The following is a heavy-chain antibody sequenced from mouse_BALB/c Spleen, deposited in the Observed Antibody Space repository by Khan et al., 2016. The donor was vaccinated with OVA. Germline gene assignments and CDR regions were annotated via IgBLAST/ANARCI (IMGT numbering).Heavy chain of an antibody. J-gene: IGHJ4*01. V-gene: IGHV1-18*01. CDR1: GYTFPEYT. D-gene: IGHD3-3*01. CDR2: INPKNGGT. Sequence: AQLKESGPELVKPGASVKISCKTSGYTFPEYTVHWVKQSLGKSLDWIGVINPKNGGTAYNQKFKGKATLTVDKSSSTAYMEFRSLTSEDSAVYYCARDAGRYWGQGTSVTVAS. CDR3: ARDAGRY.